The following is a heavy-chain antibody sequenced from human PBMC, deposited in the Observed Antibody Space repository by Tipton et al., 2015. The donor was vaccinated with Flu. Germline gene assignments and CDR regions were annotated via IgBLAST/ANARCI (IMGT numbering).Heavy chain of an antibody. V-gene: IGHV1-3*03. J-gene: IGHJ3*01. CDR1: GFDFIYYA. D-gene: IGHD3-10*01. CDR2: INAGNGNT. CDR3: AREYGSGKALDV. Sequence: QVQLVQSGAEVKKPGASVKVSCKTSGFDFIYYAIHWVRQAPGQSLEWMGWINAGNGNTKYSQELRGRVTITRDTSATTVHMELSSLRSEDMSVYYCAREYGSGKALDVWGQGTLVTVSS.